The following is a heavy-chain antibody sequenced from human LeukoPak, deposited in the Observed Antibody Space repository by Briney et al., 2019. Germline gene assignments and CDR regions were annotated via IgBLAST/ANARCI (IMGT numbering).Heavy chain of an antibody. CDR2: IDPSDSYT. CDR1: GYSFTSDW. V-gene: IGHV5-10-1*01. J-gene: IGHJ4*02. Sequence: GESLKISCKGSGYSFTSDWITWVRQMPRKGLEWMGKIDPSDSYTKYSPSFQGHVTMSADKSTSTAYLQWSSLKASDTAMYYCARLQYDSRGYVGDSWGQGALVTVSS. CDR3: ARLQYDSRGYVGDS. D-gene: IGHD3-22*01.